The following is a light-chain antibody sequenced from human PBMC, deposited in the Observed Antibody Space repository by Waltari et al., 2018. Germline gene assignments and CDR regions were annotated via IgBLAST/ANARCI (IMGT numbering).Light chain of an antibody. CDR3: QQYYSTPRT. Sequence: ILLTQHPDSLDVPLLAGATINCKSSQSVLSSPNNKNYLAWYQQKPGQPPKLLIYWASTRESGVPDRFSGSGSGTDFTLTISSLQAEDVAVYYCQQYYSTPRTFGQGTKVEIK. J-gene: IGKJ1*01. CDR1: QSVLSSPNNKNY. CDR2: WAS. V-gene: IGKV4-1*01.